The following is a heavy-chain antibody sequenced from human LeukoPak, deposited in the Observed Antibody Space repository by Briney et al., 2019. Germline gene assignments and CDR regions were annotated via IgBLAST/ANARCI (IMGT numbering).Heavy chain of an antibody. Sequence: ASVKVSCKASGYTFTNYHINWVRQASGQGLEWMTWINPDTGDKGYARKFQDRVTITTDTSISTAYTELSSLSSEDTAVYFCARTTSMTASGYDYWGQGTLVTVSS. CDR2: INPDTGDK. V-gene: IGHV1-8*03. CDR1: GYTFTNYH. J-gene: IGHJ4*02. D-gene: IGHD2-21*02. CDR3: ARTTSMTASGYDY.